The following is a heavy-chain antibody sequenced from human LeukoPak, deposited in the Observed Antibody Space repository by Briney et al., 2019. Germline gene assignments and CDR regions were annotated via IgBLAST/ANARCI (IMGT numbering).Heavy chain of an antibody. CDR2: TYYRSKWYN. J-gene: IGHJ5*02. Sequence: SQTLSLTCAISGDSVSSNSAAWNWIRQSPSRGLEWLGRTYYRSKWYNDYAVSVKSRITINPDTSKNQFSLQLNSVTAADTAVYYCASWNRPNRGYSYGWAVSKNWFDPWGQGTLVTVSS. D-gene: IGHD5-18*01. CDR1: GDSVSSNSAA. V-gene: IGHV6-1*01. CDR3: ASWNRPNRGYSYGWAVSKNWFDP.